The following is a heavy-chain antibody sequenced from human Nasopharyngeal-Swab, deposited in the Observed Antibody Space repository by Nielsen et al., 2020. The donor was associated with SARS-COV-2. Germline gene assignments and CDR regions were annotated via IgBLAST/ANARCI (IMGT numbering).Heavy chain of an antibody. J-gene: IGHJ3*02. D-gene: IGHD6-19*01. CDR3: ARDLGYSSGWSGGGDGFDI. V-gene: IGHV3-21*01. CDR2: ISSSSSYI. Sequence: WIRQPPGKGLEWVSPISSSSSYIYYADSVKGRFTISRDNAKNSLYLQMNSLRAEDTAVYYCARDLGYSSGWSGGGDGFDIWGQGTMVTVSS.